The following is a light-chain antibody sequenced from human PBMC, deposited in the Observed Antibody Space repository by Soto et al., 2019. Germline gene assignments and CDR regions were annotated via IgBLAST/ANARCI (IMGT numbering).Light chain of an antibody. J-gene: IGKJ4*01. CDR3: QQYNNWPRAT. V-gene: IGKV3-15*01. Sequence: EIVMTQSPATLSLSPGERATLSCRASPSINSNLAWYQQKPGQAPRLFMFRVSSRATGVPARFSGSGSETEFNLTISSLQSEDFAVYYCQQYNNWPRATFGGGTKVETK. CDR1: PSINSN. CDR2: RVS.